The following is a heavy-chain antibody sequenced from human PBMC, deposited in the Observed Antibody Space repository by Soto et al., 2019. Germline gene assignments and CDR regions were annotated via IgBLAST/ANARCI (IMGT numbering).Heavy chain of an antibody. CDR2: IIPIFGTA. J-gene: IGHJ3*02. D-gene: IGHD6-13*01. Sequence: SVKVSCKASGGTFSSYAISWVRQASGQGLEWMGGIIPIFGTANYAQKFQGRVTITADESTSTAYMELSSLRSEDTAVYYCARVRQQLVPDAFDIWGQGTMVTVSS. CDR1: GGTFSSYA. V-gene: IGHV1-69*13. CDR3: ARVRQQLVPDAFDI.